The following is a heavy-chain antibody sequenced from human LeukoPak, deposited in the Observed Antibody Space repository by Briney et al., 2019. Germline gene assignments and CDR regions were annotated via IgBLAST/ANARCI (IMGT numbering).Heavy chain of an antibody. CDR2: IKKTGSET. J-gene: IGHJ4*02. V-gene: IGHV3-7*01. D-gene: IGHD2-15*01. Sequence: GGSLRLSCAASGFTFSHLWMSWVRQAPGKGLEWVAYIKKTGSETYYVDSVKGRFTITRDNTRNSLFLQMYSLRAEDTAVYFCAREDGYCSGGNCYSYFDSWGQGTLVTVSS. CDR1: GFTFSHLW. CDR3: AREDGYCSGGNCYSYFDS.